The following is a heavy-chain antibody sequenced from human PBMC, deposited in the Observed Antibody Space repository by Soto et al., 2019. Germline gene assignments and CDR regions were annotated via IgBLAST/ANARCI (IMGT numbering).Heavy chain of an antibody. CDR3: ARDRLMATAGTARHYYGLDV. CDR2: IYYSGST. J-gene: IGHJ6*02. Sequence: SETLSLTCTVSGGSIRSGGYYWSWVRQSPRRGLEWIGNIYYSGSTYYNPSLKSRLTISVDTSKNQFSLNLSSVTAADTAVYYCARDRLMATAGTARHYYGLDVWGQGTTVTVSS. D-gene: IGHD5-18*01. CDR1: GGSIRSGGYY. V-gene: IGHV4-31*03.